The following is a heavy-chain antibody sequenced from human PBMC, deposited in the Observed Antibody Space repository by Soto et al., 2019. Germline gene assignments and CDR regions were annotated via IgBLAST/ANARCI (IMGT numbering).Heavy chain of an antibody. Sequence: GGSLRRSCAASGFTFSSYAMHWVRQATGKGLEWVAVISYDGSNKYYADSVKGRFTISRDNSKNTLYLQMNSLRAEDTAVYYCAKNHREAVAGPNYGMDVWGQGTTVTASS. CDR1: GFTFSSYA. CDR3: AKNHREAVAGPNYGMDV. J-gene: IGHJ6*02. CDR2: ISYDGSNK. V-gene: IGHV3-30-3*02. D-gene: IGHD6-19*01.